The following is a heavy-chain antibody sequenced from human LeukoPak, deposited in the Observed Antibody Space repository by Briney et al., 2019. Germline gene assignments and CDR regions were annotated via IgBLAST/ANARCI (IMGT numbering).Heavy chain of an antibody. CDR2: INPNSGDT. CDR3: ARDPPTFYYGSGNYYGLDY. J-gene: IGHJ4*02. D-gene: IGHD3-10*01. Sequence: ASVKVSCKASGGTFSSYAVSWVRQAPGQGLEWMGWINPNSGDTRYGQKFQGRVTMTRDPSLSTAYMEVRRLRSDDTAVYYCARDPPTFYYGSGNYYGLDYWGQGTLVTVSS. V-gene: IGHV1-2*02. CDR1: GGTFSSYA.